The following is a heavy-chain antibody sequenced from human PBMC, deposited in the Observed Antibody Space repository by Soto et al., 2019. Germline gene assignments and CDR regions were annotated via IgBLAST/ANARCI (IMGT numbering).Heavy chain of an antibody. V-gene: IGHV3-30*18. CDR2: ISYDGSNK. J-gene: IGHJ5*02. Sequence: QVQLVESGGGVVQPGRSLRLSCAASGFTFSSYGMHWVRQAPGKGLEWVAVISYDGSNKYYADSVKGRFTISRDNSKXTXXXQXXSMRAEDTAVYYCANEMPDEWSSSFGGWGSPWFDPWGQGTLVTVSS. D-gene: IGHD3-16*01. CDR3: ANEMPDEWSSSFGGWGSPWFDP. CDR1: GFTFSSYG.